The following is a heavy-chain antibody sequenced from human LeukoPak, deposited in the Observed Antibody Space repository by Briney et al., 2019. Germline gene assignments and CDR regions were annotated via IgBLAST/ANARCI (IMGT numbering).Heavy chain of an antibody. V-gene: IGHV4-34*01. CDR3: ARGNYQGYYFDY. D-gene: IGHD4-11*01. CDR1: GGSFSGYY. CDR2: INHSGST. J-gene: IGHJ4*02. Sequence: SETLSLTCAVYGGSFSGYYWSWIRQPPGKGLEWIGEINHSGSTNYNPSLKSRVAISVDTSKNQFSLKLSSVTAADTAVYYCARGNYQGYYFDYWGQGTLVTVSS.